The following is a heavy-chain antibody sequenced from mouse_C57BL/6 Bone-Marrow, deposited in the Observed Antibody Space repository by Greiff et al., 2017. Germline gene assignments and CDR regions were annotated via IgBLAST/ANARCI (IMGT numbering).Heavy chain of an antibody. CDR2: IHPNSGST. Sequence: QVQLQQPGAELVKPGASVKLSCKASGYTFTSYWMHWVKQRPGQGLEWIGMIHPNSGSTNYNEKFKSKATLTVDKSSSTTYMQISILTSEESAVYYCARGRTTVEHYCDYWGQGTTLTVSS. CDR3: ARGRTTVEHYCDY. CDR1: GYTFTSYW. D-gene: IGHD1-1*01. J-gene: IGHJ2*01. V-gene: IGHV1-64*01.